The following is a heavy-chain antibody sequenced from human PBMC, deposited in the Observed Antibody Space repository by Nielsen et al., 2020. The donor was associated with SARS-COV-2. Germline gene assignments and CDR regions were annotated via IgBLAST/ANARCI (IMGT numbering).Heavy chain of an antibody. CDR3: ARGGAAAGFYYYYGMDV. D-gene: IGHD6-13*01. CDR2: IYSGGST. V-gene: IGHV3-53*01. J-gene: IGHJ6*02. CDR1: GFTVSSNY. Sequence: GESLKISCAASGFTVSSNYMSWVRQAPGKGLEWVSVIYSGGSTYYADSVKGRFTISRDNSKSTLYLQMNSLRAEDTAVYYCARGGAAAGFYYYYGMDVWGQGTTVTVSS.